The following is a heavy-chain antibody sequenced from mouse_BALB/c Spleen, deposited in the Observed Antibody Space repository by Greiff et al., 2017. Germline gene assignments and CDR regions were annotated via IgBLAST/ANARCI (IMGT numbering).Heavy chain of an antibody. Sequence: QVQLQQSGAELMKPGASVKISCKATGYTFSSYWIEWVKQRPGHGLEWIGEILPGSGSTNYNEKFKGKATFTADTSSNTAYMQLSSLTSEDSAVYYCARITTVVATDYFDYWGQDTTLTVSS. CDR3: ARITTVVATDYFDY. CDR1: GYTFSSYW. CDR2: ILPGSGST. V-gene: IGHV1-9*01. J-gene: IGHJ2*01. D-gene: IGHD1-1*01.